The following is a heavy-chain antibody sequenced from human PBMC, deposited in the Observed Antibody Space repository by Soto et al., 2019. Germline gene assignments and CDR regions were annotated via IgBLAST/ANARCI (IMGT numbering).Heavy chain of an antibody. CDR3: ARGRIQLWLVLDY. Sequence: GASVKVSCKASGYTFTSYAMHWVRQAPGRRLEWMGWINAGNGNTKYSQKFQGRVTITRDTSASTAYMELSSLRSVDTAVYYCARGRIQLWLVLDYWGQGTLVTVSS. J-gene: IGHJ4*02. V-gene: IGHV1-3*01. CDR1: GYTFTSYA. CDR2: INAGNGNT. D-gene: IGHD5-18*01.